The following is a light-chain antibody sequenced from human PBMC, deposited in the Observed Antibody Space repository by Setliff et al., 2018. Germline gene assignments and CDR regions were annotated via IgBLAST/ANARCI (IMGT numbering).Light chain of an antibody. CDR3: SSYAGSTGNV. V-gene: IGLV2-8*01. CDR1: SSDVGGYNY. CDR2: EVS. Sequence: LTQPPSASGSPGQSVTISCTGTSSDVGGYNYVSWYQQHPGKAPKLMIYEVSKRPSGVPDRFSGSKSGNTASLTVSGLQAEDEADYYCSSYAGSTGNVFGTGTK. J-gene: IGLJ1*01.